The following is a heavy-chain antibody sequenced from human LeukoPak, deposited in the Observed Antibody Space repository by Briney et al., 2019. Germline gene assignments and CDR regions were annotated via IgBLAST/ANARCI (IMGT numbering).Heavy chain of an antibody. J-gene: IGHJ4*02. D-gene: IGHD6-19*01. CDR3: AKDPSEQWLVRWTYYFDY. CDR2: ISGSGGST. V-gene: IGHV3-23*01. CDR1: GFTSSSYA. Sequence: GGSLRLSCAASGFTSSSYAMSWVRQAPGQGLEWVSAISGSGGSTYYADSVKGRFTISRDNSKNTLYLQMNSLRAEDTAVYYCAKDPSEQWLVRWTYYFDYWGQGTLVTVSS.